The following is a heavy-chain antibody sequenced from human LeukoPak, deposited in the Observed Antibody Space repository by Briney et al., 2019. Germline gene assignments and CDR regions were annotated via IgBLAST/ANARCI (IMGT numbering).Heavy chain of an antibody. J-gene: IGHJ4*02. D-gene: IGHD2-15*01. Sequence: SETLSLTCTVSGGSISSSSYYWGWIRQPLGKGLEWIGSIYYSGSTYYNPSLKSRVTISVDTSKNQFSLKLSSVTAADTAVYYCASIVVVVAAEGYWGQGTLVTVSS. CDR1: GGSISSSSYY. V-gene: IGHV4-39*01. CDR3: ASIVVVVAAEGY. CDR2: IYYSGST.